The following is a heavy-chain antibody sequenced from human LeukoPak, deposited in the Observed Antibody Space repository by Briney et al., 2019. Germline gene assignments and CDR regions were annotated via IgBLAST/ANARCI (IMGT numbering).Heavy chain of an antibody. J-gene: IGHJ4*02. V-gene: IGHV3-21*01. CDR3: ARPRIWGFDY. CDR1: GFTFSSYS. CDR2: ISSSRSYI. Sequence: GGSLRLSCAASGFTFSSYSMNWVRQAPGKGLEWVSSISSSRSYIYYADSVKGRFTISRDNAKNSLYLQMNSLRAEDTAVYYCARPRIWGFDYWGQGTLVTVSS. D-gene: IGHD3-16*01.